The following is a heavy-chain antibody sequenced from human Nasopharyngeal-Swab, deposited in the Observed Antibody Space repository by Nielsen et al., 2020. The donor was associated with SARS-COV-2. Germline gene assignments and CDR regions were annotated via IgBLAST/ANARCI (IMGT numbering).Heavy chain of an antibody. D-gene: IGHD2-21*02. CDR3: ATRPRLGGDLNYYYYGMDV. Sequence: KVSCKASGGTFSSYAISWVRQAPGQGLEWMGGIIPILGIANYAQKFQGRVTITADKSTSTAYMELSSLRSEDTAVYYCATRPRLGGDLNYYYYGMDVWGQGTTVTVSS. CDR2: IIPILGIA. CDR1: GGTFSSYA. V-gene: IGHV1-69*10. J-gene: IGHJ6*02.